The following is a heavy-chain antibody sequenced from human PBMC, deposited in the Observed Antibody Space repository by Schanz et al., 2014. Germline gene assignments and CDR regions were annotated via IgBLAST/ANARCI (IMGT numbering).Heavy chain of an antibody. CDR3: ARANSRRKINFDY. Sequence: QVQLVESGGGVVQPGRSLRLSCAASGFTFSSYAMHWVRQAPGKGLEWVAVISYDGRNKYYADSVKGRFTISRDNSKNTLYLQMNSLRAEDTAVYYCARANSRRKINFDYWGRGTLVTVSS. CDR2: ISYDGRNK. CDR1: GFTFSSYA. V-gene: IGHV3-30-3*01. J-gene: IGHJ4*02. D-gene: IGHD2-21*01.